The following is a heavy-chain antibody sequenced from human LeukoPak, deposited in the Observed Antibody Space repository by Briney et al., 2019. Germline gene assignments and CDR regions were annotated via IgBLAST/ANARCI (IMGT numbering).Heavy chain of an antibody. CDR2: ISSSGSTI. J-gene: IGHJ6*02. D-gene: IGHD3-10*01. CDR1: GFTLSSYE. Sequence: GGSLRLSCAASGFTLSSYEMNWVRQAPGKGLEWVSYISSSGSTIDYAGSVKGRFTISRDHAKNSLYLQMNSLTAEDTAVYYCARVTVWFGELLSEHYGMDVWGQGTTVTVSS. CDR3: ARVTVWFGELLSEHYGMDV. V-gene: IGHV3-48*03.